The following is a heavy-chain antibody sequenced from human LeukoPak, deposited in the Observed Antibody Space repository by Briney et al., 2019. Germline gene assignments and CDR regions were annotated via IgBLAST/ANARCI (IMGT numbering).Heavy chain of an antibody. Sequence: PGGSLRLSCAASGFTFSSYWMSWVRQAPGKGLEWVANIKQDGSEKYYVDSVKGRFTISRDNAKNSLYLQMNSLRAEDTAVYYCARDWAMITSGGVPFDYWGQGTLVTVSS. J-gene: IGHJ4*02. CDR2: IKQDGSEK. D-gene: IGHD3-16*01. CDR3: ARDWAMITSGGVPFDY. V-gene: IGHV3-7*01. CDR1: GFTFSSYW.